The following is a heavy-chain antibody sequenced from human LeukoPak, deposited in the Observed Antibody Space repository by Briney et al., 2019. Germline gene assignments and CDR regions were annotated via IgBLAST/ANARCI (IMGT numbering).Heavy chain of an antibody. CDR2: INHSGST. Sequence: PSETLSPTCTVSGYSISSGYYWTWIRQPPGKGLEWIGEINHSGSTNYNPSLKSRVTMSVDTSKNQFSLKLSSVTAADTAVYYCARTSVYYYGSGSYLKRRYNWFDPWGQGTLVTVSS. V-gene: IGHV4-38-2*02. D-gene: IGHD3-10*01. J-gene: IGHJ5*02. CDR3: ARTSVYYYGSGSYLKRRYNWFDP. CDR1: GYSISSGYY.